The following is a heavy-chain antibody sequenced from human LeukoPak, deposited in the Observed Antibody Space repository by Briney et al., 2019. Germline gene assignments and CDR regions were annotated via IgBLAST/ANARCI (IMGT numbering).Heavy chain of an antibody. V-gene: IGHV3-30*02. CDR2: IKYDGSNI. CDR3: VTDHPHDDYFDP. CDR1: GFTFRTYG. D-gene: IGHD3-3*01. Sequence: GGSLRLSSAASGFTFRTYGMHWVRQAPGKGLEWVALIKYDGSNIYYGDSVRGRFTISRDNSKESLYLQMNSLKTEDTAVYYCVTDHPHDDYFDPWGQGTLVTVSS. J-gene: IGHJ4*02.